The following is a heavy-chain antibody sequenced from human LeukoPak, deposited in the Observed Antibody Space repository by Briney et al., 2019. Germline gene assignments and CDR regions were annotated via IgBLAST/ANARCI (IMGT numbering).Heavy chain of an antibody. V-gene: IGHV3-23*01. CDR2: ISGSGGST. Sequence: GGSLRLSCAASGFTFSSYAMSWVRQAPGKGLEWVSAISGSGGSTYYADSVKGRFTISRDNSKNTLYLQMNSLRAEDTAVYYCAIDRSGYSYGLDYWGQGTLVTVSS. CDR3: AIDRSGYSYGLDY. CDR1: GFTFSSYA. D-gene: IGHD5-18*01. J-gene: IGHJ4*02.